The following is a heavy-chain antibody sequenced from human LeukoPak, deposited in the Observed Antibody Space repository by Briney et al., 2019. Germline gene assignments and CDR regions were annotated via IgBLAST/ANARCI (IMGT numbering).Heavy chain of an antibody. J-gene: IGHJ4*02. D-gene: IGHD2-2*01. CDR2: ISAYNGNT. Sequence: GASVKVSCKASGYTFTSYGISWVRQAPGQGLEWMGWISAYNGNTNYAQKLQGRVTMTTDTSTSTAYMELRSLRSDDTAVYYCARDLWEDIVVVPAAGLGYWGQGTLVTVSS. CDR3: ARDLWEDIVVVPAAGLGY. V-gene: IGHV1-18*01. CDR1: GYTFTSYG.